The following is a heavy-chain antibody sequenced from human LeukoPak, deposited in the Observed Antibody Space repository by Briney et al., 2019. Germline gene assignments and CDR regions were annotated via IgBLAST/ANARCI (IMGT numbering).Heavy chain of an antibody. V-gene: IGHV6-1*01. CDR3: ARAKELTAYYYYGMDV. Sequence: SQTLSLTCAISGDSVSSNSAAWNWIRQSPSRGLEWLGRTYYRSKWYNDYAVSVKSRITINPDSSKNQFSLQLNSVTPEDTAVYYCARAKELTAYYYYGMDVWGQGTTVTVSS. D-gene: IGHD7-27*01. CDR1: GDSVSSNSAA. J-gene: IGHJ6*02. CDR2: TYYRSKWYN.